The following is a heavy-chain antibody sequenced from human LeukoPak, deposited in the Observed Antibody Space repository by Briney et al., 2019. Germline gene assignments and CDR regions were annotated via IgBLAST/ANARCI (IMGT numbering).Heavy chain of an antibody. CDR2: ISGSGGST. D-gene: IGHD2-2*01. Sequence: GGSLRLSCAASGFTFSSYAMSWVRQAPGKGLEWVPAISGSGGSTYYADSVKGRFTISRDNSKNTLYLQMNSLRAEDTAVYYCAKILGYCSSTSCYVAGYYGMDVWGKGTTVTVSS. V-gene: IGHV3-23*01. J-gene: IGHJ6*04. CDR3: AKILGYCSSTSCYVAGYYGMDV. CDR1: GFTFSSYA.